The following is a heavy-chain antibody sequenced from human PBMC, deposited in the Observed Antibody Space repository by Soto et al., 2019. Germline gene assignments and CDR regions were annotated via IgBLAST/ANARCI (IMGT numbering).Heavy chain of an antibody. J-gene: IGHJ4*01. D-gene: IGHD2-2*01. Sequence: WGSLRLPCTHSGFAFSNYGINWVRQAPGKGLGWVSSIRKRDYTYYSGSVKGRFTISRDNAKNSVTLQMNTLRVEDTAVYYCATEDSPVIPAVWYFWGTGTLVTVSS. V-gene: IGHV3-21*01. CDR1: GFAFSNYG. CDR2: IRKRDYT. CDR3: ATEDSPVIPAVWYF.